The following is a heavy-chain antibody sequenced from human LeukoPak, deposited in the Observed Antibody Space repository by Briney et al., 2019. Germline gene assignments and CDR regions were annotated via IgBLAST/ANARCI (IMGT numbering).Heavy chain of an antibody. V-gene: IGHV3-23*01. D-gene: IGHD2-15*01. J-gene: IGHJ4*02. CDR3: ASRDPRSGGTCYGLGY. Sequence: PGRSLRLSCAASGFTFSNYGMHWVRQAPGKGLEWVSAISSDGGSTWYTDSVKGQFTISRDNSKNTLYLQMNSLRSEDTAIYYCASRDPRSGGTCYGLGYWGQGTLVTVSS. CDR2: ISSDGGST. CDR1: GFTFSNYG.